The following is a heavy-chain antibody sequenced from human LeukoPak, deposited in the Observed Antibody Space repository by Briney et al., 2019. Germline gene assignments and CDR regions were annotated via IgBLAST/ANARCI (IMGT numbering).Heavy chain of an antibody. V-gene: IGHV4-31*03. CDR3: ARDRASGMDF. J-gene: IGHJ4*02. Sequence: SQTLSLTCTVSGGSANSGAYYWSWIRQCPGKGLEWIGQIFFTGRTDYNPSLKSRLSISIDTSKNQFSMELSSVTVADTATYYCARDRASGMDFWGQGTLVTVSS. CDR2: IFFTGRT. D-gene: IGHD3-10*01. CDR1: GGSANSGAYY.